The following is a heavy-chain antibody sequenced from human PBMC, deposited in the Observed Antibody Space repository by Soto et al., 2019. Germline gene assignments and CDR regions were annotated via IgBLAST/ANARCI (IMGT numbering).Heavy chain of an antibody. V-gene: IGHV1-69*01. J-gene: IGHJ4*02. CDR3: ARGGGYGVNSVPLIDY. CDR1: GGTFSSYA. D-gene: IGHD5-12*01. CDR2: SIPIFGTA. Sequence: QVQLVQSGAEVKKPGSSVKVSCKASGGTFSSYAISWVRQAPGQGLEWMGGSIPIFGTANYAQKFQGRVTINEDESTSTAYMELSSLRSEDTAVYYCARGGGYGVNSVPLIDYWGQGTLVTVSS.